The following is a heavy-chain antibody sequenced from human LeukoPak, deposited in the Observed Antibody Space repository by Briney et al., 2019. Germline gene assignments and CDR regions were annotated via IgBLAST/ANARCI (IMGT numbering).Heavy chain of an antibody. D-gene: IGHD6-6*01. Sequence: GGSLRLSCAASGFTVGNNYMSWVRQAPGKGLEWVSVIYSGGSTYYADSVKGRFTISRDTSKNTLSLQMNSLRAEDTAVYYCASLSLGHYWGQGTLVTVSS. CDR1: GFTVGNNY. V-gene: IGHV3-53*01. CDR2: IYSGGST. J-gene: IGHJ4*02. CDR3: ASLSLGHY.